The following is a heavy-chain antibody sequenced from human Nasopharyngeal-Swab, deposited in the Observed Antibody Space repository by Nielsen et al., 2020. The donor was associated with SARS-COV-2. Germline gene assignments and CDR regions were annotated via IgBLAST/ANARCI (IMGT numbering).Heavy chain of an antibody. J-gene: IGHJ3*02. D-gene: IGHD2-2*01. CDR2: ISYDGSNK. V-gene: IGHV3-30*18. Sequence: WIRQPPGKGLEWVAVISYDGSNKYYADSVKGRFTISRDNSKNTLYLQMNSLRAEDTAVYYCAKDKPVVPAASVPNAFDIWGQGTMVTVSS. CDR3: AKDKPVVPAASVPNAFDI.